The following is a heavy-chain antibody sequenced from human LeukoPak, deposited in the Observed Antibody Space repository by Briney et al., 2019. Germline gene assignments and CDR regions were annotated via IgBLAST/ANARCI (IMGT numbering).Heavy chain of an antibody. J-gene: IGHJ5*02. CDR2: IYTSGST. D-gene: IGHD2-15*01. CDR1: GGSISSYY. CDR3: ARVWVRSGGSCYDP. Sequence: SETLSLTCTVSGGSISSYYWSWIRQPAGKGLEWIGRIYTSGSTNYNPSLKSRVAISVDTSKNQFSLKLSSVTAADTAVYYCARVWVRSGGSCYDPWGQGTLVTVSS. V-gene: IGHV4-4*07.